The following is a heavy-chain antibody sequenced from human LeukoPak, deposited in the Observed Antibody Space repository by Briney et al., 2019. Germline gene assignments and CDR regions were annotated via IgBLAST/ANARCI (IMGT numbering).Heavy chain of an antibody. J-gene: IGHJ4*02. CDR1: GYTFTGYW. D-gene: IGHD4-17*01. CDR2: INPSGGST. Sequence: ASVKASCKAFGYTFTGYWMHWVRQAPGQGLEWMGIINPSGGSTSYAQKFQGRVTMTRDMSTSTVYMELSSLRSEDTAVYYCARDVRRSATVTGYFDYWGQGTLVTVSS. V-gene: IGHV1-46*01. CDR3: ARDVRRSATVTGYFDY.